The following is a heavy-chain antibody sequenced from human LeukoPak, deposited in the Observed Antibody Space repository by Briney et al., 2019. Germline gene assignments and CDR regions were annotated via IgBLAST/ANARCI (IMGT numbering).Heavy chain of an antibody. Sequence: GGSLRLSCAASGFTVSSNYMSWVRQAPGKGLEWVSVIYSGGSTYYADSVKGRFTISRHNSKNTLYLQMNSLRAEDTAVYYCARIPGYSSSSSYYYGMDVWGQGTTVTVSS. J-gene: IGHJ6*02. V-gene: IGHV3-53*04. CDR2: IYSGGST. D-gene: IGHD6-6*01. CDR1: GFTVSSNY. CDR3: ARIPGYSSSSSYYYGMDV.